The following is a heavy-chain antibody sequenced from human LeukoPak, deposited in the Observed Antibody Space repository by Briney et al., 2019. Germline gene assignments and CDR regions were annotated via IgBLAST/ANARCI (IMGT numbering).Heavy chain of an antibody. D-gene: IGHD3-9*01. J-gene: IGHJ4*02. CDR2: ISHHGSNE. V-gene: IGHV3-30*14. CDR1: GFTFSTYP. CDR3: ARVHDTTGYYHYFDS. Sequence: QAGGSLRLSCEASGFTFSTYPMHWVRQAPDKGLEWVAMISHHGSNEYYADSVKGRFTISRDNSKSTVYLQMNNPRVEDTAINYCARVHDTTGYYHYFDSWGQGTLVTVSS.